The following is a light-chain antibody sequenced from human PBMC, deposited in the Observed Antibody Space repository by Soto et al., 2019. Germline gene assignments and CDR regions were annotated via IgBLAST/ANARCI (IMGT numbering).Light chain of an antibody. CDR3: QQYGTSPMIT. CDR1: QSVSSSY. J-gene: IGKJ3*01. CDR2: GAS. V-gene: IGKV3-20*01. Sequence: EIVLTQSPGTLSLSPGERATLSCRAGQSVSSSYLAWYQQKPGQAPRLLIYGASSRATGIPDRFSGNGSGTDFTLTISRLEPEDFAVYYCQQYGTSPMITFGPGTKVDIK.